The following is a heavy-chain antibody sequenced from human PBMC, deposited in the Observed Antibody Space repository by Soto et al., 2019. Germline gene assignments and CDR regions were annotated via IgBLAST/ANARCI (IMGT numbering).Heavy chain of an antibody. CDR1: GFTFSSYG. CDR3: AKDQSRGIAVAGTGAFDI. V-gene: IGHV3-30*18. CDR2: ISYDGSNK. Sequence: QVQLVESGGGVVQPGRSLRLSCAASGFTFSSYGMHWVRQAPGKGLEWVAVISYDGSNKYYADSVKGRFTISRDNSKNTLYLQMNSLRAEDTAVYYCAKDQSRGIAVAGTGAFDIWGQGTMVTVSS. J-gene: IGHJ3*02. D-gene: IGHD6-19*01.